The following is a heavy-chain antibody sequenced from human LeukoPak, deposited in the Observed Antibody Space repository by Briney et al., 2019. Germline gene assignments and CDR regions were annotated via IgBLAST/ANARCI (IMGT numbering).Heavy chain of an antibody. V-gene: IGHV1-24*01. CDR1: GYTPTELS. Sequence: GASVKVSCKVSGYTPTELSMHWVRQAPGKGLEWMGGFDPEDGETIYAQKFQGRDTMTEDTSTDTAYMELSSLRSEDTAVYYCATGPYCTNGVCYREYFQHWGQGTLVTVSS. D-gene: IGHD2-8*01. CDR2: FDPEDGET. CDR3: ATGPYCTNGVCYREYFQH. J-gene: IGHJ1*01.